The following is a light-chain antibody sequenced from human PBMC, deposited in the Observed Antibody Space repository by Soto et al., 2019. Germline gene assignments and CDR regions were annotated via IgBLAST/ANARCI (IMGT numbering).Light chain of an antibody. Sequence: IQVTQSPSSLSASVGDRVTITCRASREISSYLGWYQKKPGKAPKRLIYSASSLQSGVPSRFSGSGSGTEFTLTISGMQPDDLATYYCQETNYHTFGQGTRLEIK. J-gene: IGKJ5*01. CDR1: REISSY. CDR2: SAS. CDR3: QETNYHT. V-gene: IGKV1-17*01.